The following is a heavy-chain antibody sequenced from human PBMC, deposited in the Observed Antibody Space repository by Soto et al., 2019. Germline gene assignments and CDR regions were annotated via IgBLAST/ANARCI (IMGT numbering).Heavy chain of an antibody. Sequence: GGSLRLSCAASGVTFISYWMHLVRQAPGKGLVWVSRINSDGSSTTCADSVKGRFTISRDSSKNTVSLEMTSLRAEDTAVYYCAKGGRQWLVTSDFNYWGQGALVTVS. J-gene: IGHJ4*02. CDR3: AKGGRQWLVTSDFNY. V-gene: IGHV3-74*01. D-gene: IGHD6-19*01. CDR1: GVTFISYW. CDR2: INSDGSST.